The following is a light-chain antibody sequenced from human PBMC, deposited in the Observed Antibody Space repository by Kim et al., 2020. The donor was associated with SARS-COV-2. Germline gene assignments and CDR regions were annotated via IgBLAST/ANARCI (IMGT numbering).Light chain of an antibody. CDR3: SSYTSSKTWV. CDR2: DVT. J-gene: IGLJ3*02. CDR1: NSDIGGYNY. V-gene: IGLV2-14*03. Sequence: GQWITISCTGTNSDIGGYNYVSWYQQHPGKAPKLIIYDVTKRPSGVSDRFSGSKSGNTASLTISGLQADDEADYYCSSYTSSKTWVFSGGTQLTVL.